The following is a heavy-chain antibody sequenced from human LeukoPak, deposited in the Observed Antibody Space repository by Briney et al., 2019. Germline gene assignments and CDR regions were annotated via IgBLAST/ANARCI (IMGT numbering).Heavy chain of an antibody. Sequence: SETLSLTCTVSAGSISSYYWSWIRQPPGKGLEWIGSIYYSGRTHYNPSLTSRVTISVDTSKNQFSLKLSSVTAADTAVYYCAREWELGGLDYWGQGTLVTVSS. CDR3: AREWELGGLDY. D-gene: IGHD1-26*01. V-gene: IGHV4-59*08. J-gene: IGHJ4*02. CDR1: AGSISSYY. CDR2: IYYSGRT.